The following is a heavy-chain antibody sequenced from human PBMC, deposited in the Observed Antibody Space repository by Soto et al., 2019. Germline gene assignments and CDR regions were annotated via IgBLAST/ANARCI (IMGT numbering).Heavy chain of an antibody. V-gene: IGHV1-69*01. J-gene: IGHJ4*02. CDR3: ARDPEGGDGRTSGDY. D-gene: IGHD3-10*01. CDR2: IIPIFGTA. Sequence: QVPLVQSGAEVKKPGSSVKVSCKASGGTFSSYAISWVRQAPGQGLEWMGGIIPIFGTANYAQKFQGRVTITADESTSTAYMELSSLRSEDTAVYYCARDPEGGDGRTSGDYWGQGTLVTVSS. CDR1: GGTFSSYA.